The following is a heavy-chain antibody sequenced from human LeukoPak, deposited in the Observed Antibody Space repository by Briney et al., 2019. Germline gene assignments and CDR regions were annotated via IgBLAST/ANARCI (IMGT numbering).Heavy chain of an antibody. V-gene: IGHV4-61*01. CDR2: IYYSGST. Sequence: PSETLSLTCTVSGGSVSSGSYYWSWIRQPPGKGLEWIGYIYYSGSTNYNPSLKSRVTISVDTSNNQFSLKLSSVTAADTAVYYCARAVAGTFDYWGQGTLVTVSS. CDR3: ARAVAGTFDY. CDR1: GGSVSSGSYY. J-gene: IGHJ4*02. D-gene: IGHD6-19*01.